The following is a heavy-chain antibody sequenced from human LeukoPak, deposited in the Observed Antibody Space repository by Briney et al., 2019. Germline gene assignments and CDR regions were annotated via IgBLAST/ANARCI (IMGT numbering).Heavy chain of an antibody. J-gene: IGHJ4*02. CDR2: INTRSSYI. D-gene: IGHD2-21*02. V-gene: IGHV3-21*01. Sequence: GGSLRLSCAASGFTFSDFGMNWVRRAPGKGLEWASSINTRSSYIFYADSVKGRFTISRDNAKNSLYLQMNSLRVEDTAVYYCARDRGYCGGDCYSEGSDYWGQGTLVTVSS. CDR3: ARDRGYCGGDCYSEGSDY. CDR1: GFTFSDFG.